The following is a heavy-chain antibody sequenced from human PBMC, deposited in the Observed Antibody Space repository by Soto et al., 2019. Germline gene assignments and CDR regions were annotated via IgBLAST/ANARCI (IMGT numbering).Heavy chain of an antibody. V-gene: IGHV3-23*01. CDR1: VFTFSSHA. D-gene: IGHD3-22*01. Sequence: GGSLRLSCAASVFTFSSHAMSWVRQAPGKGLEWVSTITGSGGTIYYADSVKGRFTISRDNSKNTLYLQMNSLRAEDTAVYYCAKSQSYYYPDFDYWGQGTLVTVSS. CDR2: ITGSGGTI. J-gene: IGHJ4*02. CDR3: AKSQSYYYPDFDY.